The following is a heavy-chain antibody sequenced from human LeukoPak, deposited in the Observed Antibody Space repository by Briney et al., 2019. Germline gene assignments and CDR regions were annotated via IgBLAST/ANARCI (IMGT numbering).Heavy chain of an antibody. CDR2: IRGKGYGGTT. D-gene: IGHD3-3*01. J-gene: IGHJ6*04. CDR1: GFTFGDYS. Sequence: GGSLRLSCTASGFTFGDYSLSWGRQAPEKGLEWVGFIRGKGYGGTTEYAPSVKGRFIISRDDSKSTAYLQLNSLKTEDTAVYYCTRDHDFWSGPFDVWGKGTTVTASS. V-gene: IGHV3-49*04. CDR3: TRDHDFWSGPFDV.